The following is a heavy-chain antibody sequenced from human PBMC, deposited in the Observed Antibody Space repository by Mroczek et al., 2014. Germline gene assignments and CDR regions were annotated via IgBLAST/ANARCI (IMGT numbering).Heavy chain of an antibody. Sequence: QVQLVESGPGLVKPSETLSLTCTVSGGSISSYYWSWIRQPPGKGLEWIGYIYYSGSTNYNPSLKSRVTISVDTSKNQFSLKLSSVTAADTAVYYCARDYDSSGSHAFDIWGQGTSGHRLF. J-gene: IGHJ3*02. V-gene: IGHV4-59*01. CDR1: GGSISSYY. CDR3: ARDYDSSGSHAFDI. CDR2: IYYSGST. D-gene: IGHD3-22*01.